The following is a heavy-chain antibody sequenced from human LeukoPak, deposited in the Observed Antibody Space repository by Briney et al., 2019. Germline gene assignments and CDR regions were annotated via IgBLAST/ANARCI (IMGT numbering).Heavy chain of an antibody. J-gene: IGHJ4*02. Sequence: ASVKVSCKASGYTFTSYAMHWVRQAPGQRLEWMGWINAGNGNTKYSQKFQGRVTITRDTSASTAYMELSSLRSEDTAVYYCARADIVVVPAAIGIANPGGYWGQGTLVTVSS. D-gene: IGHD2-2*01. CDR2: INAGNGNT. V-gene: IGHV1-3*01. CDR1: GYTFTSYA. CDR3: ARADIVVVPAAIGIANPGGY.